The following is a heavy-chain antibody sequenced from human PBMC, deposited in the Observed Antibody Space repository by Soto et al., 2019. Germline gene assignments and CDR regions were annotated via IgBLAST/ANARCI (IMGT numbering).Heavy chain of an antibody. V-gene: IGHV3-30-3*01. CDR3: ARDKRDLRFLEWSYYFGY. D-gene: IGHD3-3*01. J-gene: IGHJ4*02. CDR1: GFTFSTYA. Sequence: QVQLVESGGGVVQPGRSLRLSCAASGFTFSTYAMHWVRQAPGKGLEWVAVISYDGSNKYYADSVKGRFTISRDNSKNTLDRQMSSLRAEDTAVYYCARDKRDLRFLEWSYYFGYWGQGTLVTVSS. CDR2: ISYDGSNK.